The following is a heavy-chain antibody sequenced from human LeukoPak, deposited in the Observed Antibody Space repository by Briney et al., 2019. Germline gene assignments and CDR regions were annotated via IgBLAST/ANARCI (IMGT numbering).Heavy chain of an antibody. CDR2: INPNSGGT. D-gene: IGHD6-6*01. V-gene: IGHV1-2*02. CDR1: GYTFTGYY. CDR3: AREDSSSSPYYFDY. J-gene: IGHJ4*02. Sequence: ASVKVSCKASGYTFTGYYMHWVRQAPGRGLEWMGWINPNSGGTNYAQKFQGRVTTTRDTSISTAYMELSRLRSDDTAVYYCAREDSSSSPYYFDYWGQGTLVTVSS.